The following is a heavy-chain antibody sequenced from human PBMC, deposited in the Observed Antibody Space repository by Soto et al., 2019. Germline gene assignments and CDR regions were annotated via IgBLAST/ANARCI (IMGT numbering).Heavy chain of an antibody. V-gene: IGHV1-18*01. CDR3: TRVKGRHCSSTSGYLTYNWFDP. CDR1: GYTFTSYG. Sequence: QVQLVQSGAEVKKPGASVKVSCKASGYTFTSYGISWVRQAPGQGLEWMGWISAYNGNTNYAQKLQGRVTMTTDTSTSTAYMELRSLRSDDTAVYYCTRVKGRHCSSTSGYLTYNWFDPWGQGTLVTVSS. CDR2: ISAYNGNT. J-gene: IGHJ5*02. D-gene: IGHD2-2*01.